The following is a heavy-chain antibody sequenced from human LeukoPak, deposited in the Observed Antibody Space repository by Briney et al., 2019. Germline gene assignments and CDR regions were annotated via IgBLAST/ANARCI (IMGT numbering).Heavy chain of an antibody. CDR3: ARDLAVAGTTDY. CDR1: GYAFTSYV. V-gene: IGHV1-18*01. CDR2: TSAYNGNT. D-gene: IGHD6-19*01. J-gene: IGHJ4*02. Sequence: GASVKVSCKCSGYAFTSYVISGVRQPPGQGREWMGWTSAYNGNTKYAQKLQVRVTMTTDTSTSTAYMEMRSLRSDDTAVYYCARDLAVAGTTDYWGEGTLVTLYS.